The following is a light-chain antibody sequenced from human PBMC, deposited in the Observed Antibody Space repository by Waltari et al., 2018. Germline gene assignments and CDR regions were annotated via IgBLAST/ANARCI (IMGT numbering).Light chain of an antibody. CDR3: CSYAGSVV. V-gene: IGLV2-11*01. J-gene: IGLJ2*01. CDR2: DVS. Sequence: QSALTQPRSVSGSPGQSVTIPCTGTSRDVGGYNHVSWYQQHPGKAPKLMIYDVSKRPSGVPDRFSGSKSGNTASLTISGIQAEDEADYYCCSYAGSVVFGGGTKLTVL. CDR1: SRDVGGYNH.